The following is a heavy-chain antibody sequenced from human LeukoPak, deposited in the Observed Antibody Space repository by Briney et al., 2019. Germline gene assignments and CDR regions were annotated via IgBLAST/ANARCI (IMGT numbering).Heavy chain of an antibody. CDR1: GGTFSSYT. D-gene: IGHD2-2*01. CDR2: IIPILGIA. Sequence: SVKVSCKASGGTFSSYTISWVRQASGQGREWMGRIIPILGIANYAQKFQGRVTITADKSTSTAYMELSSLRSEDTAVYYCARGVVPAVGRDWFDPWGQGTLVTVSS. V-gene: IGHV1-69*02. CDR3: ARGVVPAVGRDWFDP. J-gene: IGHJ5*02.